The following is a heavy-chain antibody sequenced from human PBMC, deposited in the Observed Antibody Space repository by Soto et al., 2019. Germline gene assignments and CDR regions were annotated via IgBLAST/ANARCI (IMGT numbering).Heavy chain of an antibody. J-gene: IGHJ4*02. V-gene: IGHV3-33*01. CDR3: TRDGSEVRGWANDY. CDR2: IWHDGTKI. D-gene: IGHD6-19*01. CDR1: GFTFSNYG. Sequence: QVHLVESGGGVVQPARSLRLSCAASGFTFSNYGMHWVRQAPGKGLEWLATIWHDGTKIQYADSVKGRFTIARDNSKNTPYLQMNSLRAEDTAVYHCTRDGSEVRGWANDYWGQGTLVTVSS.